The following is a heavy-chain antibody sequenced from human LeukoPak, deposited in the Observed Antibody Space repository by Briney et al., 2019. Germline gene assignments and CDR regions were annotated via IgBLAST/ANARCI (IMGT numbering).Heavy chain of an antibody. CDR1: GDSVSSNSAA. CDR2: TYYRSKWYN. D-gene: IGHD1-7*01. CDR3: ARYITGTTLGDHDAFDI. J-gene: IGHJ3*02. V-gene: IGHV6-1*01. Sequence: SQTLSLTCAISGDSVSSNSAAWNWIRQSPSRGLEWLRRTYYRSKWYNDYAVSVKSRITINPDTSKNQFSLQLNSVTPEDTAVYYCARYITGTTLGDHDAFDIWGQGTMVTVSS.